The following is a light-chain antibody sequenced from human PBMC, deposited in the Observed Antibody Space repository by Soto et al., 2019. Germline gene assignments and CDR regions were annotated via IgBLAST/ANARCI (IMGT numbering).Light chain of an antibody. Sequence: EIVLTQSPGTLSLSPGERATLSCRASQSVSSSYLAWYQQKPGQAPRLLIYGASNRATGIPDRFSGSGSGTDFTLTVSRLEPEDFAVYYCQQYGGSRLTFGXGTKVQIK. V-gene: IGKV3-20*01. J-gene: IGKJ4*01. CDR3: QQYGGSRLT. CDR2: GAS. CDR1: QSVSSSY.